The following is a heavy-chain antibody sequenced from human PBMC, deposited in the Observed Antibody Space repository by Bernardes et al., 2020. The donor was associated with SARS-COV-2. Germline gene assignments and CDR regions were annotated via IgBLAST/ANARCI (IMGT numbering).Heavy chain of an antibody. CDR1: GGSFSAYY. V-gene: IGHV4-34*01. D-gene: IGHD3-10*01. J-gene: IGHJ1*01. CDR3: ATGRFGEAPFHH. CDR2: INHSGRT. Sequence: SETLSLTCGFNGGSFSAYYWSWIRQSPGKGLQWIGEINHSGRTKYNPSLKSRATISVDTSKKQFSVNLKFLTAADTAVYYCATGRFGEAPFHHWGQGTLVTVSS.